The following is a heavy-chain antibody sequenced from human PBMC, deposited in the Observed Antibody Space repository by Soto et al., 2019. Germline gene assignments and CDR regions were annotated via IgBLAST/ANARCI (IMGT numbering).Heavy chain of an antibody. CDR3: AREWVPEGVSWYFDL. CDR1: GFTVSSNY. CDR2: IYSGGST. V-gene: IGHV3-66*02. Sequence: GGSLRLSCAASGFTVSSNYMSWVRQAPGKGLEWVSVIYSGGSTYYADSVKGRFTISRDNSKNTLYLQMNSLRAEDTAVYYCAREWVPEGVSWYFDLWGRGTLVTVSS. J-gene: IGHJ2*01. D-gene: IGHD2-8*01.